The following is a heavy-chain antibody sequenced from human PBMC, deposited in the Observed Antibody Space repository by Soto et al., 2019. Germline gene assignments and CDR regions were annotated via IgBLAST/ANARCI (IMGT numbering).Heavy chain of an antibody. CDR3: ASELKTYYYDSSGYPPRDY. CDR1: GFTFSSYA. J-gene: IGHJ4*02. CDR2: ISGSGGST. Sequence: PGGSLRLSCAASGFTFSSYAMSWVRQPPGQGLEWVSAISGSGGSTYYADSVKGRFTISRDNSKNTLYLQMNSLRAEDKAVYYYASELKTYYYDSSGYPPRDYWGQGTLVTVS. V-gene: IGHV3-23*01. D-gene: IGHD3-22*01.